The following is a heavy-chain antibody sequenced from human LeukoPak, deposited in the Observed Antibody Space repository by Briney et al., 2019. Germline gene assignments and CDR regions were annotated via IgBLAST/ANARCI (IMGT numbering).Heavy chain of an antibody. D-gene: IGHD2-2*02. Sequence: ASVKVSCKASGYTFTSYYMHWVRQAPGQGLEWMGTINPSGGSTSYAQKFQGRVTMTRDTSTSTVYMELSSLRSVDTAVYYCARVGYCSSTSCYKAYYFDYWGQGTLVTVSS. V-gene: IGHV1-46*01. CDR3: ARVGYCSSTSCYKAYYFDY. CDR2: INPSGGST. J-gene: IGHJ4*02. CDR1: GYTFTSYY.